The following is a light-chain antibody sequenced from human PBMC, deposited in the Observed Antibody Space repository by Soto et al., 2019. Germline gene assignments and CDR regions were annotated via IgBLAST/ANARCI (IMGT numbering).Light chain of an antibody. Sequence: IVLTQSPDTLSLSPGESATLSCRASQSVSARLAWYKHKPGQPPRLLISDVFNRASGVAERFSGSGSETDITLIIRRLEPEDSALYYCQHYQGGHPIAFGQGTRLEIK. V-gene: IGKV3-20*01. CDR3: QHYQGGHPIA. CDR1: QSVSAR. J-gene: IGKJ5*01. CDR2: DVF.